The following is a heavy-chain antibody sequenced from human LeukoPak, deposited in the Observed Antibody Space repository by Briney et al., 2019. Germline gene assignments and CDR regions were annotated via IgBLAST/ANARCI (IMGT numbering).Heavy chain of an antibody. CDR2: INGDGSNT. J-gene: IGHJ3*02. Sequence: GGSLRLSCAASGFTFSSYWMHWVRQAPGKGLVWVSRINGDGSNTNYADSVKGQFTISRDTAKNTLFLQMNTLRTEDTALYYCARGGTYSYDAFDIWGQGTMVTVSS. CDR1: GFTFSSYW. CDR3: ARGGTYSYDAFDI. D-gene: IGHD1-26*01. V-gene: IGHV3-74*01.